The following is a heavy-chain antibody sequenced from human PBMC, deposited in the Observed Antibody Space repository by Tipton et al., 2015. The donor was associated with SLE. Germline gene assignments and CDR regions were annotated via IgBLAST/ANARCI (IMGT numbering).Heavy chain of an antibody. D-gene: IGHD4-11*01. J-gene: IGHJ4*02. V-gene: IGHV4-34*01. CDR1: GGSFSGYY. CDR3: ARQFIQYLADPFDN. Sequence: TLSLTCTVYGGSFSGYYWSWIRQPPGKGLEWIGSIYRTGSTYYNPSLRRRLTISVDTSKNEFSLNLSSVTAADTAVYYCARQFIQYLADPFDNWGQGTLVTVSS. CDR2: IYRTGST.